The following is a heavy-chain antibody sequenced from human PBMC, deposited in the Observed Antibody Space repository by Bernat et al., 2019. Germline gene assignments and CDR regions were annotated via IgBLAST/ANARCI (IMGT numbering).Heavy chain of an antibody. Sequence: EVQLLESGGGLVRPGGSLRLSCAASGFTFTTYTMRWVRQAPGKGLEWVSSISESGAGTYYADSVKGRFTISRDNSKNTLFLQMNSLRADDTAVYYCTKDIGRDYGDYVKGLHIWGQGTMVTVSS. CDR3: TKDIGRDYGDYVKGLHI. CDR2: ISESGAGT. CDR1: GFTFTTYT. V-gene: IGHV3-23*01. D-gene: IGHD4-17*01. J-gene: IGHJ3*02.